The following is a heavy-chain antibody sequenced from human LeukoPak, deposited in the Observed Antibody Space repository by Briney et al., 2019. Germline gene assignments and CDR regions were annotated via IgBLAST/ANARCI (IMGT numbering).Heavy chain of an antibody. CDR2: ITPLFGTA. Sequence: ASVKVSCKASGGTFSKYTISWVRQRPGQGLEWMGGITPLFGTAKYAQKFQGRVTVTADESASTAYMELSSLRSEDTAIYYCARDSSDIRSPIAHWGQGTLVTVSS. CDR3: ARDSSDIRSPIAH. V-gene: IGHV1-69*13. D-gene: IGHD2-15*01. CDR1: GGTFSKYT. J-gene: IGHJ1*01.